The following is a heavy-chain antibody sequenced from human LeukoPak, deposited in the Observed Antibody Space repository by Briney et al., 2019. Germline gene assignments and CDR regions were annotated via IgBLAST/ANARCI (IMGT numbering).Heavy chain of an antibody. CDR3: ALRGVPAHQIMYYFEY. CDR2: ISDSGASR. V-gene: IGHV3-23*01. CDR1: GFTFSSYA. D-gene: IGHD2-8*01. Sequence: TGGSLRLSCAASGFTFSSYAMSWVRQAPGKGLEWVSLISDSGASRYYADSVRGRFTISRDNSKNTLYLQMNSLRAEDTAAYYCALRGVPAHQIMYYFEYWGQGTLVTVSS. J-gene: IGHJ4*02.